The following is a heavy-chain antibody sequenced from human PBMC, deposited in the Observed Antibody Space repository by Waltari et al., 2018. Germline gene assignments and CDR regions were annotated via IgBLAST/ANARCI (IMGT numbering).Heavy chain of an antibody. CDR3: ARGGQAVAGTGFDY. J-gene: IGHJ4*02. D-gene: IGHD6-19*01. CDR1: GGTFSSYA. CDR2: IIPIFGTA. V-gene: IGHV1-69*13. Sequence: QVQLVQSGAEVKKPGSSVKVSCKASGGTFSSYAISWVRRAPGQGLEWMGGIIPIFGTANYAQKFQGRVTITADESTSTAYMELSSLRSEDTAVYYCARGGQAVAGTGFDYWGQGTLVTVSS.